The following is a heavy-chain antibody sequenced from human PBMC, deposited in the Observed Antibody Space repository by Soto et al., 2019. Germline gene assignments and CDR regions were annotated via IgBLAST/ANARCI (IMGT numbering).Heavy chain of an antibody. CDR2: ISAYNGNT. V-gene: IGHV1-18*01. D-gene: IGHD3-10*01. Sequence: AKVCCKASGDTFTSYGISWVRQAPGQGLEWMGWISAYNGNTNYAQKLQGRVTMTTDTSTSTAYMELRSLRSDDTAVYYCARQKNIPGKKYYFDYWGQGTLVTVSS. CDR3: ARQKNIPGKKYYFDY. CDR1: GDTFTSYG. J-gene: IGHJ4*02.